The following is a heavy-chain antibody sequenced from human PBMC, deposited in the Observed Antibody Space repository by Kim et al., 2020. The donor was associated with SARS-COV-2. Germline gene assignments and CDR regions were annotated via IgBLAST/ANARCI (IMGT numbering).Heavy chain of an antibody. CDR3: VIVLGSRPGGY. CDR1: GFTFSRSW. V-gene: IGHV3-7*01. Sequence: GGSLRLSCAASGFTFSRSWMNWVRQTPGKGLEWVATIKNDGNEKYYVDSVKGRFTISRDNSENSVYLQMNSLRAEDTAVYYCVIVLGSRPGGYWGQGTLVTVSS. D-gene: IGHD3-10*01. CDR2: IKNDGNEK. J-gene: IGHJ4*02.